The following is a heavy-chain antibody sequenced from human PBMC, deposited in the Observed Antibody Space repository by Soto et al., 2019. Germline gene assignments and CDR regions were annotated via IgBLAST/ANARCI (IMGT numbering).Heavy chain of an antibody. CDR1: GGTFSSYT. CDR2: IIPILGIA. CDR3: ARDSGIAAAGTQYDY. D-gene: IGHD6-13*01. V-gene: IGHV1-69*08. Sequence: QVQLVQSGAEVKKPGSSVKVSCKASGGTFSSYTISWVRQAPGQGLEWMGRIIPILGIANYAQKFQGRVTITADKSTSTAYMERSSLRSEDTAVYYCARDSGIAAAGTQYDYWGQGTLVTVSS. J-gene: IGHJ4*02.